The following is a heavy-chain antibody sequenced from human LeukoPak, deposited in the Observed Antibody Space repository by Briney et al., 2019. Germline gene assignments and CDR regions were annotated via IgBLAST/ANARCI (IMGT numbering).Heavy chain of an antibody. CDR2: IYSGGST. Sequence: PGGSLRLSCAASGVTVSSNYMSWVRQAPGKGLEWVSVIYSGGSTDYADSVKGRFTISRDNSKNTLYLQMNSLRAEDTAVYHCARGPAGYNWGQGTLVTVSS. D-gene: IGHD1-1*01. CDR1: GVTVSSNY. J-gene: IGHJ4*02. CDR3: ARGPAGYN. V-gene: IGHV3-53*01.